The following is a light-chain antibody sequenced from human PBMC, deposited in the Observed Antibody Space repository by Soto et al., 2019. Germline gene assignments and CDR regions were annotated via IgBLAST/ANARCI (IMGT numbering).Light chain of an antibody. Sequence: QSALTQPASVSGSPGQSITISCTGTTSDVGGYNYVSWYQQHPGKDPKLMIYEVSNRPSGVSNRFSGSKSGNTASLTNSGLQAEDEADYYCSSYTSSSIDYVFGTGTKVTVL. J-gene: IGLJ1*01. V-gene: IGLV2-14*01. CDR1: TSDVGGYNY. CDR3: SSYTSSSIDYV. CDR2: EVS.